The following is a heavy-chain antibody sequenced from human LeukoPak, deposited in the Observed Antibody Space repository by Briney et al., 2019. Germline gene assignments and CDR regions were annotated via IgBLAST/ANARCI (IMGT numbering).Heavy chain of an antibody. CDR1: GFTFTSYG. CDR3: ARVGALAGTGDY. CDR2: ISSSSNII. V-gene: IGHV3-48*04. Sequence: PGGSLRLSCAASGFTFTSYGMSWDRQTPGKGLEWFSYISSSSNIIYHADSVQGRFTISRDNAKNSLYLQMNSLRAEDTAVYYCARVGALAGTGDYWGQGTLVTVSS. J-gene: IGHJ4*02. D-gene: IGHD6-19*01.